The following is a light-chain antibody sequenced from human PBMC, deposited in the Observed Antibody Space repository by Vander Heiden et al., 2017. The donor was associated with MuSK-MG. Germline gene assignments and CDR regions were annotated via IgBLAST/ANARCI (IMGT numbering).Light chain of an antibody. V-gene: IGKV3-20*01. CDR1: QSVSSSY. Sequence: EIVLTQSPGTLSLSPGERATLSCRASQSVSSSYLAWHQQKPGQAPRLLIYGASSRATGIPDRFSGSGYGTDFTLTISRREPEDFAVYYCQQDGSSEEWTFGQGTKVEIK. CDR2: GAS. CDR3: QQDGSSEEWT. J-gene: IGKJ1*01.